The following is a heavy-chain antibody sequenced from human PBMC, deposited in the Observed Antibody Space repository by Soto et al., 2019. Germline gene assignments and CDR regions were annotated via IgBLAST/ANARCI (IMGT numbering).Heavy chain of an antibody. D-gene: IGHD6-19*01. CDR2: IYYSGST. CDR1: GGSISSYY. V-gene: IGHV4-59*08. Sequence: QVQLQESGPGLVKPSETLSLTCTVSGGSISSYYWSWIRQPPGKGLEWIGCIYYSGSTNYNPSLKRRVTLSVDPSKNQFSLKLSSVTAADTAVYYCARQGGWYGGLDWFDPWGQGTLVTVSS. CDR3: ARQGGWYGGLDWFDP. J-gene: IGHJ5*02.